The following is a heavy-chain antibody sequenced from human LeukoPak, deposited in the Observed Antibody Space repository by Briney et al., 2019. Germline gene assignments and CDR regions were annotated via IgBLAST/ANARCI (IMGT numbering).Heavy chain of an antibody. CDR2: IIPIFGTA. CDR1: GGTFSSYA. D-gene: IGHD7-27*01. J-gene: IGHJ5*02. CDR3: ASGRAWGNWFDP. V-gene: IGHV1-69*05. Sequence: GASVKVSCKXSGGTFSSYAISWVRQAPGQGLEWMGGIIPIFGTANYAQKFQGRVTITTDESTSTAYMELSSLRSEDTAVYYCASGRAWGNWFDPWGQGTLVTVSS.